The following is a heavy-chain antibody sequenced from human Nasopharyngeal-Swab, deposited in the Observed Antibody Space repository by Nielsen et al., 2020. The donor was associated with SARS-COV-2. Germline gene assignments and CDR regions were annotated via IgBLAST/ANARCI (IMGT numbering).Heavy chain of an antibody. J-gene: IGHJ3*02. D-gene: IGHD6-19*01. CDR2: IYSGGSST. Sequence: GESLKNSCAASGFTFSSYAMSWVRQAPGKGLEWVSVIYSGGSSTYYADSVKGRFTISRDNSKNTLYLQMNSLRAEDTAVYYCANLYSSGWADAFDIWGQGTMVTVSS. V-gene: IGHV3-23*03. CDR1: GFTFSSYA. CDR3: ANLYSSGWADAFDI.